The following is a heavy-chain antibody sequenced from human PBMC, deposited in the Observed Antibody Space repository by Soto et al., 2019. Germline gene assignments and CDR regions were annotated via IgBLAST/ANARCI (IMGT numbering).Heavy chain of an antibody. D-gene: IGHD1-26*01. Sequence: GSLLISCAAYGCTFSSSGMPGVRQAPGKGLEWVAVISYDGSNKYYADSVKGRFTISRDNSKNTLYLQMNSLRAEDTAVYYCAKWTISGGSDDYWGQGILVTVYS. CDR3: AKWTISGGSDDY. J-gene: IGHJ4*02. CDR2: ISYDGSNK. V-gene: IGHV3-30*18. CDR1: GCTFSSSG.